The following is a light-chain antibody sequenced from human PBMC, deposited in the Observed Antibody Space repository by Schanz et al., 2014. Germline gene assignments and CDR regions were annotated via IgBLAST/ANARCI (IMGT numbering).Light chain of an antibody. CDR3: QSHDNNLSAWV. J-gene: IGLJ3*02. CDR1: SSDVGAYNY. CDR2: EVN. Sequence: QSALTQPPSASGSPGQSVTISCSGTSSDVGAYNYVSWYQQHPGKAPKLMIYEVNKRPSGVPDRFSGSKSGNTASLTVSGLQAEDEADYYCQSHDNNLSAWVFGGGTKLTVL. V-gene: IGLV2-8*01.